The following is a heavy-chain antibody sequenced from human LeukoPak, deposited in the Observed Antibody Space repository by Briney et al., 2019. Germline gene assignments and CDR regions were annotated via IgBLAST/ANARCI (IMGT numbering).Heavy chain of an antibody. CDR2: ISYDGSNK. CDR1: GFTFSSYA. J-gene: IGHJ6*03. V-gene: IGHV3-30-3*01. Sequence: GRSLRLSCAASGFTFSSYAMHWVRQAPGKGLEWVAVISYDGSNKYYADSVKGRFTISRDNSKNTLYLQMNSLRAEDTAVYYCARDYVASSTSVWSYYYLDVWGKGTTVTVSS. D-gene: IGHD2-2*01. CDR3: ARDYVASSTSVWSYYYLDV.